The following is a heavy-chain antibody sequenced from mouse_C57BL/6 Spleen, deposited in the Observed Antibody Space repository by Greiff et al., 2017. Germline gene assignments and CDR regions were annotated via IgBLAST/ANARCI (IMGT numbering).Heavy chain of an antibody. V-gene: IGHV14-4*01. Sequence: VQLKQSGAELVRPGASVKLSCTASGFNIKDDYMHWVKQRPEQGLEWIGWIDPENGDTEYASKFQGKATITADTSSNTAYLQLSSLTSEDTAVYFCTPIYYDYAPYAMDYWGQGTSVTVSS. CDR2: IDPENGDT. J-gene: IGHJ4*01. CDR1: GFNIKDDY. D-gene: IGHD2-4*01. CDR3: TPIYYDYAPYAMDY.